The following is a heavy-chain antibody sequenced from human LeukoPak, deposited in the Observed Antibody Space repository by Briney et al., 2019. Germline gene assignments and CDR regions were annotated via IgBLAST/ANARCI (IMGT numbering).Heavy chain of an antibody. CDR1: GFTFGTHG. J-gene: IGHJ4*02. V-gene: IGHV3-30*02. CDR2: IRYEGTNK. D-gene: IGHD4/OR15-4a*01. CDR3: ARDMALARTPMVGTIGY. Sequence: GGSLRLSCVASGFTFGTHGMHWVRQAPGKGLEWVAFIRYEGTNKYYADSVKGRFTISRDNSKNTLYLQMNSLRAEDTAVYYCARDMALARTPMVGTIGYWGQGTLVTVSS.